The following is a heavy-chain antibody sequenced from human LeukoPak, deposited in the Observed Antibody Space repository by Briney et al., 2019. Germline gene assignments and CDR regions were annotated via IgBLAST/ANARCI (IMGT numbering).Heavy chain of an antibody. CDR1: GGSISSNFY. Sequence: SETLSLTCAVSGGSISSNFYWGWIRPSPGKGLEWIATMYPTLYHVRSTFYSPSLKSRVAMSLDKSQNQFSLKLSSVTATDTAVYYCAISIGYSYGDDAFDVWGPGTGVTVSS. CDR2: MYPTLYHVRST. D-gene: IGHD5-18*01. J-gene: IGHJ3*01. V-gene: IGHV4-38-2*01. CDR3: AISIGYSYGDDAFDV.